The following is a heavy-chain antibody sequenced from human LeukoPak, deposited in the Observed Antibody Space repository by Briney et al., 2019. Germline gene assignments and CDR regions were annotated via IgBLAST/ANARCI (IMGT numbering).Heavy chain of an antibody. D-gene: IGHD4-17*01. CDR2: ISAYNGNT. Sequence: SVKVSCKASGYTFTSYGISWVRQAPGQGLEWMGWISAYNGNTNYAQKLQGRVTMTTDTSTSTAYMELRSLRSDDTAVYYCARDEATTVTTDAFDIWGRGQWSPSLQ. CDR3: ARDEATTVTTDAFDI. CDR1: GYTFTSYG. J-gene: IGHJ3*02. V-gene: IGHV1-18*01.